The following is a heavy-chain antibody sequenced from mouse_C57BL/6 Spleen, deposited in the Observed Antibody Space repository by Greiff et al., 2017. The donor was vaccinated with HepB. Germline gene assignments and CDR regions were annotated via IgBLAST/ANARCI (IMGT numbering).Heavy chain of an antibody. CDR3: APYDYDGNYFDY. J-gene: IGHJ2*01. V-gene: IGHV1-18*01. Sequence: VQLQQSGPELVKPGASVKIPCKASGYTFTDYNMDWVKQSHGKSLEWIGDINPNNGGTIYNQKFKDKATLTADKSSSTAYMQLSSLTYEDSAVYYCAPYDYDGNYFDYWGQGTTLTVSS. D-gene: IGHD2-4*01. CDR1: GYTFTDYN. CDR2: INPNNGGT.